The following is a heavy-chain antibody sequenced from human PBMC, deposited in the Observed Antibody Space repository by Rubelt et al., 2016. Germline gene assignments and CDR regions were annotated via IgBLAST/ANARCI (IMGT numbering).Heavy chain of an antibody. Sequence: QVPGKGLVWVSRINSDGSSTSYVDSVKGRFTISRDNAKNTLYLQMNSLRDEDTAVYYCARNGPGNGIVGATFDFWGQGTLVTVSS. D-gene: IGHD1-26*01. CDR3: ARNGPGNGIVGATFDF. CDR2: INSDGSST. V-gene: IGHV3-74*01. J-gene: IGHJ4*02.